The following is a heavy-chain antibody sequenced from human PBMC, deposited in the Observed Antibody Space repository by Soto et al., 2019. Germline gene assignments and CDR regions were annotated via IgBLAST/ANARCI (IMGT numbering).Heavy chain of an antibody. D-gene: IGHD6-13*01. CDR3: ARDPRSSSWPGYYGMDV. V-gene: IGHV1-69*01. CDR2: IIPIFGTA. Sequence: QVQLVQSGAEVKKPGSSVKVSCKASGDTFSSYAISWVRQAPGQGLEWMGGIIPIFGTANYAQKFQGRVTITADESTSTAYMELSSLRSEDTAVYYSARDPRSSSWPGYYGMDVWGQGTTVTVSS. J-gene: IGHJ6*02. CDR1: GDTFSSYA.